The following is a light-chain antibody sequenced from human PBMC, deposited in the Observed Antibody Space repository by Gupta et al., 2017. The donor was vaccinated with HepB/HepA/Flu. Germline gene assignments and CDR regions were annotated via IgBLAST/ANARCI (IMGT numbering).Light chain of an antibody. J-gene: IGKJ5*01. Sequence: EIVLTQSPTTLSLSPGERATLSCRASQSVSSYLAWYQQKPGQAPRLLIYDASNRATGIPARFSGSGSRTDFTITISSLEPEDFAVYYCQQRSNWPITFGQGTRLEIK. CDR1: QSVSSY. V-gene: IGKV3-11*01. CDR3: QQRSNWPIT. CDR2: DAS.